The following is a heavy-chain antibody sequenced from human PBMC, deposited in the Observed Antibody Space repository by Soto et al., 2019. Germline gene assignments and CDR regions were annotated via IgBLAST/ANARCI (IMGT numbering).Heavy chain of an antibody. CDR2: IYWDDDK. D-gene: IGHD4-17*01. V-gene: IGHV2-5*02. CDR1: GLSLSTSGVA. Sequence: QITLKESGPTLVKPTQTLTLTCTFSGLSLSTSGVAVGWIRQPPGKALEWLAVIYWDDDKRYSPSLKSRLTITTDPSKNQVVLTMTNMDPVDTATYYCAHRRYINYGVTTPWPDGWFDPWGQGTLVTVSS. J-gene: IGHJ5*02. CDR3: AHRRYINYGVTTPWPDGWFDP.